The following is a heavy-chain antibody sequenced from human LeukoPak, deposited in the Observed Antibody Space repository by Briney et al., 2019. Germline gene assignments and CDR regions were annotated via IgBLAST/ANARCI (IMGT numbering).Heavy chain of an antibody. CDR3: AREGYCSGGSCYGPDAFDI. Sequence: GGSLRLSCAASGFTFDDYAMHWVRQAPGKGLEWVSGISWNSGSIGYADSVKGRFTISRDNAKNSLYLQMNSLRAEDTAVYYCAREGYCSGGSCYGPDAFDIWGQGTMVTVSS. CDR2: ISWNSGSI. D-gene: IGHD2-15*01. V-gene: IGHV3-9*01. CDR1: GFTFDDYA. J-gene: IGHJ3*02.